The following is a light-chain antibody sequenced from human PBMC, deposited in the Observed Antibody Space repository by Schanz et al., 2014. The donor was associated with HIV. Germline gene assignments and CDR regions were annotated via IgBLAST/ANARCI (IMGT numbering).Light chain of an antibody. J-gene: IGKJ4*01. Sequence: EIVLTQSPATLSLSPGERATLSCRASQSVSSYLAWYQQKPGQAPTLLIYDASSRAAGIPDRFSGSGSGTDFTLTISRLEPEDFAVYYCQQSGDSGGTFGGGTKVDMK. CDR2: DAS. CDR3: QQSGDSGGT. V-gene: IGKV3-11*01. CDR1: QSVSSY.